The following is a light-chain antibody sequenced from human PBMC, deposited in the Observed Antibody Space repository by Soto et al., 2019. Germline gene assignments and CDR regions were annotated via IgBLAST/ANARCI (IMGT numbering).Light chain of an antibody. CDR1: NIGSKS. V-gene: IGLV3-21*04. CDR3: QVWDSSSEHL. CDR2: YDS. Sequence: SYELTQPPSVSVAPGKTARITCGGNNIGSKSVHWYQQKPGQAPVLVIYYDSDRPSGIPERFSGSNSGNTGTLTISRVEAGDEADYYCQVWDSSSEHLFGGGTKLTVL. J-gene: IGLJ2*01.